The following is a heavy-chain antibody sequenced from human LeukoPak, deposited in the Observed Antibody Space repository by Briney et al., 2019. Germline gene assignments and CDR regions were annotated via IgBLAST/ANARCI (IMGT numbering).Heavy chain of an antibody. CDR2: ISSSSSYI. Sequence: GGSLRLSCAASGFTFSSYSMNWVRRAPGKGLEWVSSISSSSSYIYYADSVKGRFTISRGNAKNSLYLQMNSLRAEDTAVYYCARYCGGDCKPHWGQGTLVTVSS. CDR3: ARYCGGDCKPH. V-gene: IGHV3-21*01. CDR1: GFTFSSYS. J-gene: IGHJ4*02. D-gene: IGHD2-21*02.